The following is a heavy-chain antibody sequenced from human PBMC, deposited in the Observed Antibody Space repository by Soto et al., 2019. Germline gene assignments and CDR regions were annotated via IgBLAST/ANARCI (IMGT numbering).Heavy chain of an antibody. Sequence: GGSLRLSCAASGFTFSSYWMSWVRQAPGKGLEWVANIKQDGSEKYYVDSVKGRFTISRDNAKNSMYLQMNSLRAEDTAVYYCARDYQNGDYSSINNYYYMDVWGKGTTVTVSS. CDR2: IKQDGSEK. J-gene: IGHJ6*03. D-gene: IGHD4-4*01. CDR1: GFTFSSYW. V-gene: IGHV3-7*01. CDR3: ARDYQNGDYSSINNYYYMDV.